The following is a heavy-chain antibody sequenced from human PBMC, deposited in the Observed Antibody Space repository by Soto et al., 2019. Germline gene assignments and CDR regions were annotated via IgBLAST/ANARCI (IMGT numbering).Heavy chain of an antibody. CDR1: GGFLSESY. Sequence: SETLSLTCAVYGGFLSESYWTWIRQPPGKGLEWIGEINHVGGTNYNPALKSRVTMSVDTSQNQFSLRLISVTAADTAMYFCVRIRYQLPSSVLWLDPWGQGTPVTVSS. D-gene: IGHD3-16*01. CDR2: INHVGGT. V-gene: IGHV4-34*01. CDR3: VRIRYQLPSSVLWLDP. J-gene: IGHJ5*02.